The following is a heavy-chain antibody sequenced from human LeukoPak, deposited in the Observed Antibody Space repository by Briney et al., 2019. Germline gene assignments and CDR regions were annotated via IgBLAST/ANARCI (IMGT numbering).Heavy chain of an antibody. CDR3: VRGGVWGLSSNWLEA. CDR1: GFTFSSHD. CDR2: FIPAGDR. J-gene: IGHJ5*02. D-gene: IGHD7-27*01. Sequence: GGSLRLSCAASGFTFSSHDMHWVRQAAGKGLEWVSGFIPAGDRYYAESVKGRFTISRENAKSSFYLEMNSLRVGDTAVYYCVRGGVWGLSSNWLEAWGQGTLVVVSS. V-gene: IGHV3-13*04.